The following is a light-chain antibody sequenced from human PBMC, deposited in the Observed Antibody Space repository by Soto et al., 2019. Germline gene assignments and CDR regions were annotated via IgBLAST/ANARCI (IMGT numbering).Light chain of an antibody. CDR1: QSVSSSY. Sequence: EIVLTQSPGTLSLSPGERATLSCRASQSVSSSYLAWYQQKPGQAPRLLIYGASSRATGIPDRFSGSGSGTDFSRTISRREPEDFAVYYCQQYGSSPPYTFGQGTKLEIK. CDR3: QQYGSSPPYT. J-gene: IGKJ2*01. CDR2: GAS. V-gene: IGKV3-20*01.